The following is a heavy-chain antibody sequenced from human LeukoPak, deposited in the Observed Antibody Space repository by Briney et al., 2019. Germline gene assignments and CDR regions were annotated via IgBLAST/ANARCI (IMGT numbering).Heavy chain of an antibody. D-gene: IGHD3-3*01. CDR3: ARGFDFWSGYSFDP. V-gene: IGHV1-69*05. J-gene: IGHJ5*02. CDR1: GGTFSSYA. Sequence: SVKVSCKASGGTFSSYAISWVRQAPGRGLEWMGRIIPIFGTANYAQKFQGRVTITTDESTSTAYMELSSLRSEDTAVYYCARGFDFWSGYSFDPWGQGTLVTVSS. CDR2: IIPIFGTA.